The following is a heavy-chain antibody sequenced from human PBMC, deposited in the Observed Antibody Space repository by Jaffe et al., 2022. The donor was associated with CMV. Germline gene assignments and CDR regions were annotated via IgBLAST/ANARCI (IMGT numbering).Heavy chain of an antibody. J-gene: IGHJ4*02. D-gene: IGHD6-13*01. Sequence: QLQLQESGPGLVKPSETLSLTCTVSGGSISSSSYYWGWIRQPPGKGLEWIGSIYYSGSTYYNPSLKSRVTISVDTSKNQFSLKLSSVTAADTAVYYCARPMSSWYYFDYWGQGTLVTVSS. CDR3: ARPMSSWYYFDY. V-gene: IGHV4-39*01. CDR1: GGSISSSSYY. CDR2: IYYSGST.